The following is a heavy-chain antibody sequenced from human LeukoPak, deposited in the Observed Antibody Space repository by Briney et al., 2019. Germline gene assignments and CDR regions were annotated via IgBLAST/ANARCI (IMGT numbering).Heavy chain of an antibody. V-gene: IGHV1-18*01. J-gene: IGHJ4*02. D-gene: IGHD6-19*01. CDR3: ARDFYSSGWYLLDY. CDR2: ISAYNGNT. CDR1: GYTFTSYG. Sequence: GASVKVSCKASGYTFTSYGISWVRQAPGQGLEWMGWISAYNGNTNYAQKLQGRVTMTTDTSTSTAYMELRSLRSDDTAVYYCARDFYSSGWYLLDYWGQGTQVTVSS.